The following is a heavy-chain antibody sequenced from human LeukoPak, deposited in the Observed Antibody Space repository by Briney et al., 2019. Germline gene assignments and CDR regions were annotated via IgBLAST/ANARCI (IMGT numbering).Heavy chain of an antibody. CDR2: TYYRSKWFN. V-gene: IGHV6-1*01. D-gene: IGHD2-21*01. CDR3: ARGRDLFLDS. J-gene: IGHJ4*02. CDR1: GDSVSNNGAA. Sequence: SQILSLTCAISGDSVSNNGAAWNWIRQSLSRGLEWLGRTYYRSKWFNDYAESVKSRITINPDTSKNQFSLQLNSVTPEDTAVYYCARGRDLFLDSWGQGTLVTVSS.